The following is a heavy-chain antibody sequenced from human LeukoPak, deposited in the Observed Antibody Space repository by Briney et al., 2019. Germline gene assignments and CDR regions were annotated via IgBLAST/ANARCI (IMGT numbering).Heavy chain of an antibody. CDR2: IIPIFGIA. CDR1: GGTFSSYA. CDR3: AITGGYSSGYFFDY. Sequence: SVKVSCKASGGTFSSYAISWVRQAPGQGLEWMGRIIPIFGIANYAQKFQGRVTITADKSTSTAYMELSSLRSEDTAVYYCAITGGYSSGYFFDYWGQGTLVTVSS. J-gene: IGHJ4*02. V-gene: IGHV1-69*04. D-gene: IGHD3-22*01.